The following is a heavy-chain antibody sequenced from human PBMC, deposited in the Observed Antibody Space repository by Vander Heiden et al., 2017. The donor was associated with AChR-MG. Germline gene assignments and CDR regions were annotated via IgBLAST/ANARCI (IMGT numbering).Heavy chain of an antibody. Sequence: EVQLLEPGGGVVQPGGSLRPACAASGFTVGGYARTWVRQAPGKGLGWVSAISGSAADTFYADSVRGRFTISRDNAKNTLFLQMNSLRAEDAAIYYCAKLPIGVVTGFRDYWGQGTLVTVSS. CDR3: AKLPIGVVTGFRDY. V-gene: IGHV3-23*01. CDR2: ISGSAADT. D-gene: IGHD2-21*02. CDR1: GFTVGGYA. J-gene: IGHJ4*01.